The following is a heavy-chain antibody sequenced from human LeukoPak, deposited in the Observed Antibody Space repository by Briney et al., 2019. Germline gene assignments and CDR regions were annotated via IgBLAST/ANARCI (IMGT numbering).Heavy chain of an antibody. CDR2: VYSSGST. D-gene: IGHD3-22*01. CDR1: GVSISSYY. V-gene: IGHV4-4*07. J-gene: IGHJ4*02. Sequence: SETLSLTCTVSGVSISSYYWSWIRQPAGKGLEWVGRVYSSGSTNYNPSLRSRVTMSFDTSKNQFSPNLSSVTAADTAVYYCARLDYDNSGYYAYYFDFWGQGTLVTVSS. CDR3: ARLDYDNSGYYAYYFDF.